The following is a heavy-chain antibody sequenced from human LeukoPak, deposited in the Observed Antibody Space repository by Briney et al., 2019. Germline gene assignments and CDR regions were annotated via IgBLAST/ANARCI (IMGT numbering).Heavy chain of an antibody. D-gene: IGHD3-3*01. J-gene: IGHJ6*02. CDR1: GYTFTTYF. Sequence: AASVAVSCKASGYTFTTYFTHWVRQAPGQGLEWMAIINPSGGSASYTQKFQGRVTMTRDTSTSTVYMELSSLRSEDTAVYYCATEATYYDWSMDVWGQGTTVTVSS. CDR3: ATEATYYDWSMDV. CDR2: INPSGGSA. V-gene: IGHV1-46*01.